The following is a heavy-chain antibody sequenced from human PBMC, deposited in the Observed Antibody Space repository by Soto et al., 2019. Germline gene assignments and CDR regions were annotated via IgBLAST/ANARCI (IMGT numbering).Heavy chain of an antibody. V-gene: IGHV1-18*04. D-gene: IGHD3-3*01. CDR2: ISAYNGNT. CDR3: ARAQPNVLRFLEWSPGALDV. CDR1: GYTFTSYG. Sequence: ASVKVSCKASGYTFTSYGISWVRQAPGQGLEWMGWISAYNGNTNYAQKLQGRVTMTTDTSTSTAYMELRSLRSDDTAVYYYARAQPNVLRFLEWSPGALDVWGQGTTVTVSS. J-gene: IGHJ6*02.